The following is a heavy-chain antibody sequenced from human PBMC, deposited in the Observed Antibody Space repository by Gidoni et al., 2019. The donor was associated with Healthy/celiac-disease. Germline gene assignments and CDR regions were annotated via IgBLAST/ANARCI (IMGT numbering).Heavy chain of an antibody. CDR3: ARTYSSSWYFNFDY. CDR1: GFTFSSYA. V-gene: IGHV3-30-3*01. Sequence: QVQLVESGGGVVQPGRSLRLSCAASGFTFSSYAMHWVRQAPGKGLGWVAVISYDGSNKYYADSVKGRFTISRDNSKNTLYLQMNSLRAEDTAVYYCARTYSSSWYFNFDYWGQGTLVTVSS. D-gene: IGHD6-13*01. CDR2: ISYDGSNK. J-gene: IGHJ4*02.